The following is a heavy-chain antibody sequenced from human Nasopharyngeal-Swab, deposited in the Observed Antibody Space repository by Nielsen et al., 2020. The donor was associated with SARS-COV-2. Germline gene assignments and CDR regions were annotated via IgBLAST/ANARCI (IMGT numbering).Heavy chain of an antibody. CDR1: GFTFDDYA. V-gene: IGHV3-9*01. CDR3: AKAPTMVRGVLDY. J-gene: IGHJ4*02. Sequence: SLKISCAASGFTFDDYAMHWVRQAPGKGLEWVSGISWNSGSIGYADSVKGRFTISRDNAKNSLYLQMNSLRAEDTALYYRAKAPTMVRGVLDYWGQGTLVTVSS. D-gene: IGHD3-10*01. CDR2: ISWNSGSI.